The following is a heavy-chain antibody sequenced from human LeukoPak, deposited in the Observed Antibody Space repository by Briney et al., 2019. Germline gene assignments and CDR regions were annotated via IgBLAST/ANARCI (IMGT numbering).Heavy chain of an antibody. J-gene: IGHJ4*02. CDR1: GFTVNSNY. V-gene: IGHV3-66*01. D-gene: IGHD2-2*01. Sequence: GGSLRLSCAASGFTVNSNYMSWVRQAPGKGLEWVSVIYSGGSTYYADSVKGRFTISRDNSKNTLYLQMNSLRAEDTAVYYCARGLRGSPAFDYWGQGTLVTVSS. CDR3: ARGLRGSPAFDY. CDR2: IYSGGST.